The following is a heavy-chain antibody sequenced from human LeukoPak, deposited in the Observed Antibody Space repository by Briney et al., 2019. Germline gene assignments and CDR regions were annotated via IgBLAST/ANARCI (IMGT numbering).Heavy chain of an antibody. Sequence: ASETLSLTCTVSGGSISSRSYYWGWLRQPPWKGLEWIGSIYYSASTYCNPSRKSRVPISVDTSKNQFSLKLSSVTAADTAVYYCARAYAGRYFDWLLQHTTDYYYYYCMDVWGKGTTVTISS. CDR2: IYYSAST. CDR1: GGSISSRSYY. CDR3: ARAYAGRYFDWLLQHTTDYYYYYCMDV. V-gene: IGHV4-39*07. J-gene: IGHJ6*03. D-gene: IGHD3-9*01.